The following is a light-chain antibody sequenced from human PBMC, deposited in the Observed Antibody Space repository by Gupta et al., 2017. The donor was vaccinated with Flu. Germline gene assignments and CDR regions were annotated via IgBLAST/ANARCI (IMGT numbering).Light chain of an antibody. Sequence: DIQMTQSPSSLSASVGDRVTITCRASQGISNYLAWYQQKPGKVPKLLIYGASTLQSGVSSRFSGSGSATDFTLTIISLQPEDVATYYCQNYNSALGTFGPGTRVDIK. J-gene: IGKJ3*01. CDR1: QGISNY. V-gene: IGKV1-27*01. CDR3: QNYNSALGT. CDR2: GAS.